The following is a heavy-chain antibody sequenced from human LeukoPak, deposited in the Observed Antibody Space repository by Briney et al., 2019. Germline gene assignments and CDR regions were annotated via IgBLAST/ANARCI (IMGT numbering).Heavy chain of an antibody. CDR1: GFTFNNTW. CDR3: TTDLVIPSNSVDY. Sequence: GGSLRLSCAASGFTFNNTWMSWVRQAPGKGLEWVGRIKSKTDGGTTDYAAPVKGRFTISRDDSKNTLYLQMNSLKTEDTAVYYCTTDLVIPSNSVDYWGQGTLVTVSS. J-gene: IGHJ4*02. D-gene: IGHD4-11*01. V-gene: IGHV3-15*01. CDR2: IKSKTDGGTT.